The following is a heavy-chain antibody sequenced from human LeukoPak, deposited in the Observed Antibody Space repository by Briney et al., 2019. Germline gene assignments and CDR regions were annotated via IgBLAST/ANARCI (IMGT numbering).Heavy chain of an antibody. CDR2: ISSSSSYI. D-gene: IGHD3-3*01. J-gene: IGHJ6*02. V-gene: IGHV3-21*01. CDR3: ARLPGLGYFTYGMDV. CDR1: GFTFSSYS. Sequence: GGSLRLSCAASGFTFSSYSMNWVRQAPGKGLEWVSSISSSSSYIYYADSVKGRFTISRDNAKNSLYLQMNGLRAEDTAVYYCARLPGLGYFTYGMDVWGQGTTVTVSS.